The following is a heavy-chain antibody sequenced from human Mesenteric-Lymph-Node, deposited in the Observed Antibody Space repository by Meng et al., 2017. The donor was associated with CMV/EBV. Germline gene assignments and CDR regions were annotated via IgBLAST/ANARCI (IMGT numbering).Heavy chain of an antibody. D-gene: IGHD1/OR15-1a*01. CDR3: ARDVTTTYWYFEL. CDR2: IYYSGST. Sequence: VSGGSISSGSYYWSWIRQHPGKGLEWIGYIYYSGSTSYNPSLRSRVTISIDTSKNQFSLKLSSVTAADTAVYYCARDVTTTYWYFELWGRGTLVTVS. V-gene: IGHV4-31*02. CDR1: GGSISSGSYY. J-gene: IGHJ2*01.